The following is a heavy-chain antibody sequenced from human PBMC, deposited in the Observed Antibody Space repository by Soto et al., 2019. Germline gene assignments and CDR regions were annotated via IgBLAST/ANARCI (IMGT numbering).Heavy chain of an antibody. CDR3: ARHAAGNYYDSSGSQVWYFDL. J-gene: IGHJ2*01. V-gene: IGHV5-51*01. D-gene: IGHD3-22*01. CDR2: IYPGDSDT. Sequence: PGESLKISCKGSGYSFASSWIGWVRQMPGKGLEWLGIIYPGDSDTRYSPSFQSQVTTSVDKSINTAYLQWSSLKASDTAMYFCARHAAGNYYDSSGSQVWYFDLWGRGTLVTVSS. CDR1: GYSFASSW.